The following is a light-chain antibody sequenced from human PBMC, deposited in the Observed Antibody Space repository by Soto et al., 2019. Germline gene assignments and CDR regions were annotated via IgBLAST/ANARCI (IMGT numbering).Light chain of an antibody. Sequence: SVLAQSPGTLVLSRRYRAPPPXRGSHSVTKSYIAWCQQNPGXAPRVXXVCXSSMATGSPDRFTGSGSVTDFTLPISRLEPDDFAVYYCQQYGSTPPIAFGEGTR. CDR3: QQYGSTPPIA. CDR2: CXS. V-gene: IGKV3-20*01. CDR1: HSVTKSY. J-gene: IGKJ5*01.